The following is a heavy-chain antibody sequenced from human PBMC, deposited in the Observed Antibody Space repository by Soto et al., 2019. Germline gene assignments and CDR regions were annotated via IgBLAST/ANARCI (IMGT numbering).Heavy chain of an antibody. Sequence: SETLSLTCTVSGGSISSGDYYWSWIRQPPGEGLEWIGYIYYSGSTYYNPSLKSRVTISVDTSKNQFSLQLSSVTAADTAVYYCARAYYYGSGSYYPYYYGMDVWGQGTTVTV. V-gene: IGHV4-30-4*01. CDR2: IYYSGST. D-gene: IGHD3-10*01. CDR1: GGSISSGDYY. CDR3: ARAYYYGSGSYYPYYYGMDV. J-gene: IGHJ6*02.